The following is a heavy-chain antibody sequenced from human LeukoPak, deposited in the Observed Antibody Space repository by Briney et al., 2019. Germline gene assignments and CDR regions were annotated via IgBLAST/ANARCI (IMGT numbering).Heavy chain of an antibody. V-gene: IGHV4-59*11. Sequence: SENLSLTCTVSSGSISSHYWSWIRQPPGKGLEGMGYIYYSGSTNYNPSLKSRVTISVDTSKNQFSLKLSSVTAADTAVYYCARRPYSGSYYNWFDPWGQGTLVTVSS. D-gene: IGHD1-26*01. CDR2: IYYSGST. J-gene: IGHJ5*02. CDR1: SGSISSHY. CDR3: ARRPYSGSYYNWFDP.